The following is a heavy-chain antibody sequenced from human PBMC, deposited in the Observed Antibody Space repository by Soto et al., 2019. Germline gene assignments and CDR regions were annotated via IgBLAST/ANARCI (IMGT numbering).Heavy chain of an antibody. J-gene: IGHJ3*02. Sequence: EVQLLESGGGLVQPGGSLEISCGASGFRFSNYAMSWVRQAPGKGPEWVSSVGGSDSDTDYADSVKGRFTISRDNSKNTLYLQINSMRAEDTAIYFCAKDFIPMNEVYDAFHIWGQGTTVTVSS. CDR1: GFRFSNYA. CDR3: AKDFIPMNEVYDAFHI. D-gene: IGHD1-1*01. V-gene: IGHV3-23*01. CDR2: VGGSDSDT.